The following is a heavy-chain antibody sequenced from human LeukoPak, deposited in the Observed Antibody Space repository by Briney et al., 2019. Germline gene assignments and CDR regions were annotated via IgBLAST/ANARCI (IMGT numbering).Heavy chain of an antibody. Sequence: GGSLRLSCAASGFTFSTYTMNWVRQAPGKGLEWVSSISNSATFIDYADSVKGRFTISRDTSKKTLYLQMNSLSEEDTAVYYCAKNLELWFGDLLYFDSWGQGTLVTVSS. V-gene: IGHV3-21*01. D-gene: IGHD3-10*01. CDR2: ISNSATFI. CDR3: AKNLELWFGDLLYFDS. J-gene: IGHJ4*02. CDR1: GFTFSTYT.